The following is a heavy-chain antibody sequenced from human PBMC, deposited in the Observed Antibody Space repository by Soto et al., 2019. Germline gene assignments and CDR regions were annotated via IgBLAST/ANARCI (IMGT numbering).Heavy chain of an antibody. D-gene: IGHD3-16*01. CDR1: GFTFSSYW. CDR2: IKHDGSET. CDR3: ARDRAWGLFFDS. V-gene: IGHV3-7*01. Sequence: EVQLVESGGGLVQPGGSLRLSCAASGFTFSSYWMSWVRQAPGKGLEWVANIKHDGSETYYVDSVKGRFTISRDNAQNSRFLKMNRLRAEDTAVYYCARDRAWGLFFDSWGQGTLVTVSS. J-gene: IGHJ4*02.